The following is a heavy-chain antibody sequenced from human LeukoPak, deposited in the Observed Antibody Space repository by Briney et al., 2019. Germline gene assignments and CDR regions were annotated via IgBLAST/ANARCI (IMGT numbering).Heavy chain of an antibody. CDR3: AKGEDIVVVVAATSAEYFQH. CDR1: GFTFDDYA. D-gene: IGHD2-15*01. CDR2: ISWNSGSI. Sequence: GGSLRLSCAASGFTFDDYAMHWVRQAPGKGLEWVSGISWNSGSIGYADSVKGRFTISRDNAKNSLYLQMNSLRAEDTALYYCAKGEDIVVVVAATSAEYFQHWGQGTLVTVSS. J-gene: IGHJ1*01. V-gene: IGHV3-9*01.